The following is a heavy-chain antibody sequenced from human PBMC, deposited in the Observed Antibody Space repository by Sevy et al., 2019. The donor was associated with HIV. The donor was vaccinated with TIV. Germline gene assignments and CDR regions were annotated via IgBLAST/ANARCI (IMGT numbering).Heavy chain of an antibody. J-gene: IGHJ4*02. V-gene: IGHV3-33*01. D-gene: IGHD4-17*01. Sequence: GGSLRLSCAASGFTFNSYGMHWVRQAPGKGLEWVAVIWYDGSNKYYADSVKGRFTISRDNSKNTLYLQMNSLRAEDTAVYYCARTPTVTTFDYWGQGTLVTVSS. CDR2: IWYDGSNK. CDR3: ARTPTVTTFDY. CDR1: GFTFNSYG.